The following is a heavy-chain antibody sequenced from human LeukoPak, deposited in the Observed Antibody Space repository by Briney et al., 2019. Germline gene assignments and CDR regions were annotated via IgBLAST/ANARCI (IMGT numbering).Heavy chain of an antibody. V-gene: IGHV3-33*01. Sequence: GGSLRLSCAASGFTFRNYGMHWVGQAPGKGLEWVALIWYDGSNKYYADSVKGRFTISRDNSKNTLYLEMNSLRGEDTAVYYCARDVRSNWYDDWGQGTLVTVSS. CDR2: IWYDGSNK. J-gene: IGHJ5*02. CDR3: ARDVRSNWYDD. CDR1: GFTFRNYG.